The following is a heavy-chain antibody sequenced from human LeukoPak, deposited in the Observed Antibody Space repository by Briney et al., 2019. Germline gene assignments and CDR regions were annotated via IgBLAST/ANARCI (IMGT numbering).Heavy chain of an antibody. CDR3: ARAFERHTRYSGTGYYFDY. J-gene: IGHJ4*02. V-gene: IGHV4-59*01. CDR2: IYYSGST. D-gene: IGHD1-26*01. Sequence: PSETLSLTCTVSGGSISSYYWSWIRQPPGKGLEWIGYIYYSGSTNYNPSLKSRVTISVDTSKNQFSLKLSSVTAADTAVYYCARAFERHTRYSGTGYYFDYWGQGTLVTVSS. CDR1: GGSISSYY.